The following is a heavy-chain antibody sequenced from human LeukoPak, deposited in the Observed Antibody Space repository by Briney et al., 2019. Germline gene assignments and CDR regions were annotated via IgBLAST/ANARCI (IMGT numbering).Heavy chain of an antibody. CDR2: IYHSGST. V-gene: IGHV4-38-2*02. CDR3: ASGRWGYHDY. D-gene: IGHD2-21*01. J-gene: IGHJ4*02. Sequence: KPSETLSLTCTVSGYSISSGYYWGWIRQPPGKGLEWIGSIYHSGSTYYNPSLKSRVTISVDTSKNQFSLKLSSVTAADTGVYYRASGRWGYHDYWGQGTLVTVSS. CDR1: GYSISSGYY.